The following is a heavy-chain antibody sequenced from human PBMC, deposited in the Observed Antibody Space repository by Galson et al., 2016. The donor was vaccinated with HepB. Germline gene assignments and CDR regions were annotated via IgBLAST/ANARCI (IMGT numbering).Heavy chain of an antibody. V-gene: IGHV2-5*02. CDR1: GFSLNISGVG. CDR2: IYWDDDY. J-gene: IGHJ4*02. D-gene: IGHD6-19*01. Sequence: PALVKPTQTLTLTCTFSGFSLNISGVGVGWIRQPPGKALEWLALIYWDDDYRYSPSLRNRLSIIKDTSKNQVALTMINMDPVDTATYYCAHSDIEVAVFDYWCQGTLVTVSS. CDR3: AHSDIEVAVFDY.